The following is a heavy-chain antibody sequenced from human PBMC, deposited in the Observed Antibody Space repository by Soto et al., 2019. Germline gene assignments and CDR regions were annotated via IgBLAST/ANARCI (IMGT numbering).Heavy chain of an antibody. J-gene: IGHJ4*02. CDR2: IDAGGGNT. V-gene: IGHV3-23*01. CDR1: RFTFGSHS. Sequence: EVQLLESGGGLVQPGGSLRLSCAASRFTFGSHSMSWVRQAPGKGLEWVSSIDAGGGNTLYAVSVKGRFTISRDNSKNTLYLQMSGLRAEDTALYYCARGPVTTIPPRLDSWGQGTLVTVSS. D-gene: IGHD5-12*01. CDR3: ARGPVTTIPPRLDS.